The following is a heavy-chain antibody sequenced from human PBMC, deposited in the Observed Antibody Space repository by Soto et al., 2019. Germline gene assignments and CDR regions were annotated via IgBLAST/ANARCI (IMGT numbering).Heavy chain of an antibody. CDR1: GFTFDDYT. CDR2: ISWDGGST. J-gene: IGHJ6*02. V-gene: IGHV3-43*01. Sequence: GGSLRLSCAASGFTFDDYTMHWVRQAPGKGLEWVSLISWDGGSTYYADSVKGRFTISRDNSKNSLYLQMNSLRTEDTALYYCARGYWVEMATIIPDGMDVWGQGTTVTVSS. CDR3: ARGYWVEMATIIPDGMDV. D-gene: IGHD5-12*01.